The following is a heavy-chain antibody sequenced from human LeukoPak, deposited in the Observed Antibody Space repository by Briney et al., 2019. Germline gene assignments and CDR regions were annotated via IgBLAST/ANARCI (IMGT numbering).Heavy chain of an antibody. Sequence: KPSETLSLTCTVSGGSISSGGYYWSWIRQHPGKGLEWIGYIYYSGSTYYNPPLKSRVTISVDTSKNQFSLKLSSVTAADTAVYYCARGRCSGGSCYIFDYWGQGTLVTVSS. CDR2: IYYSGST. V-gene: IGHV4-31*03. D-gene: IGHD2-15*01. CDR3: ARGRCSGGSCYIFDY. J-gene: IGHJ4*02. CDR1: GGSISSGGYY.